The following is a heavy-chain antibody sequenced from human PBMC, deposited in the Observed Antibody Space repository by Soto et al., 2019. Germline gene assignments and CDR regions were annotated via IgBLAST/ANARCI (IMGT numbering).Heavy chain of an antibody. CDR3: TREMVRQAALAYYYGMDV. Sequence: PGGSLRLSCTASGFTFGDYAMSWFRQAPGKGLEWVGFIRSKAYGGTTEYAASVKGRFTISRDDSKSIAYLQMNSLKTEDTAVYYCTREMVRQAALAYYYGMDVWGQGTTVTVSS. CDR2: IRSKAYGGTT. D-gene: IGHD6-6*01. J-gene: IGHJ6*02. V-gene: IGHV3-49*03. CDR1: GFTFGDYA.